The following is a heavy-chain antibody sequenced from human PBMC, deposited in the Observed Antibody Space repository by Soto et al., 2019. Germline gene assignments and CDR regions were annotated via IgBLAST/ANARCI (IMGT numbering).Heavy chain of an antibody. V-gene: IGHV1-18*01. J-gene: IGHJ4*02. CDR1: GYTFTSYG. CDR3: ARDLSEYYDFWSGYYIDY. Sequence: QVQLVQSGAEVKKPGASVKVSCKASGYTFTSYGISWVRQAPGQGLEWMGWISAYNGNTNYAQKLQGRVTMTTDTSTSTAYMERRSLRSDDTAVYYCARDLSEYYDFWSGYYIDYWGQGTLVTVSS. CDR2: ISAYNGNT. D-gene: IGHD3-3*01.